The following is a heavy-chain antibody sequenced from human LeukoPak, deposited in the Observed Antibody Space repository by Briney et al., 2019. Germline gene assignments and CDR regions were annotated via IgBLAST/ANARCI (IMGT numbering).Heavy chain of an antibody. CDR3: ARGDVVVVAATGSLDV. CDR1: GGSISSSSYY. D-gene: IGHD2-15*01. J-gene: IGHJ6*04. V-gene: IGHV4-61*05. Sequence: SETLSLTCTVSGGSISSSSYYWTWIRQPPGKGLEWIGYIYYSGSTNYNPSLKSRVTISVDTSKNQFSLKLSSVPAADTAVYYCARGDVVVVAATGSLDVWGKGTTVTISS. CDR2: IYYSGST.